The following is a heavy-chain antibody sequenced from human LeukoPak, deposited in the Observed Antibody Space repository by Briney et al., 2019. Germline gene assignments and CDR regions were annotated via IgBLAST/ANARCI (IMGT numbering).Heavy chain of an antibody. J-gene: IGHJ4*02. CDR2: INPNSGGT. V-gene: IGHV1-2*02. Sequence: ASAKVSCKASGYTFTGYYMHWVRQAPGQGLEWMGWINPNSGGTNYAQKFQGRVTMTRDTSISTAYMELSRLRSDDTAVYYCARGRYCSSTSCIPGDYWGQGTLVTVSS. D-gene: IGHD2-2*01. CDR1: GYTFTGYY. CDR3: ARGRYCSSTSCIPGDY.